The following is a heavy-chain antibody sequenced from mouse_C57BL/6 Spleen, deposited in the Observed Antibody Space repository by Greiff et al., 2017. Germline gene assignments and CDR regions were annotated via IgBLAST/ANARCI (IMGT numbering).Heavy chain of an antibody. D-gene: IGHD2-2*01. Sequence: VQLQQSGPELVKPGASVKISCKASGYTFTDYYMNWVKQSHGKSLEWIGDINPNNGGTSYNQKFKGKATLTVDKSSSTAYMELRSLTSEDSAVYYCAVIFDYWGQGTTLTVSS. CDR1: GYTFTDYY. J-gene: IGHJ2*01. CDR2: INPNNGGT. CDR3: AVIFDY. V-gene: IGHV1-26*01.